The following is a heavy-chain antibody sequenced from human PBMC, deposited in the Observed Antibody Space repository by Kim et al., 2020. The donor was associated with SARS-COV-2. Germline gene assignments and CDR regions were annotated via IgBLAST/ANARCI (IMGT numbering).Heavy chain of an antibody. J-gene: IGHJ4*02. CDR2: IYYSGST. CDR3: ARVPGDIYGSGSYYNVWGASWGAHFDY. V-gene: IGHV4-39*01. Sequence: SETLSLTCTVSGGSISSSSYYWGWIRQPPGKGLEWIGSIYYSGSTYYNPSLKSRVTISVDTSKNQFSLKLSSVTAADTAVYYCARVPGDIYGSGSYYNVWGASWGAHFDYWGQGTLVTVSS. D-gene: IGHD3-10*01. CDR1: GGSISSSSYY.